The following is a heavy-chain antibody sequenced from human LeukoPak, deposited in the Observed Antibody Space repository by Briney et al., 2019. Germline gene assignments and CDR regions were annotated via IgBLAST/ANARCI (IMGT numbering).Heavy chain of an antibody. J-gene: IGHJ4*02. CDR1: GGSISSGGYS. Sequence: PSETLSLTCAVSGGSISSGGYSWSWIRQPPGKGLEWIGYIYHSGSTYYNPSLKSRVTISVDRSKNQFSLKLSSVTAADTAVYYCARSNYYDSSGYLDYWGQGTLVTVSP. CDR3: ARSNYYDSSGYLDY. D-gene: IGHD3-22*01. CDR2: IYHSGST. V-gene: IGHV4-30-2*01.